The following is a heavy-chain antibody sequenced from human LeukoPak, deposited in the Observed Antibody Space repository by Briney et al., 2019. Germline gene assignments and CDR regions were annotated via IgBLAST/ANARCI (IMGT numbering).Heavy chain of an antibody. CDR1: GGSISSSSYS. D-gene: IGHD2-15*01. Sequence: SETLSLTCTVSGGSISSSSYSWSWIRQPPGKGLEWIGYIYYSGSTNYNPSLKSRVTISVDMSKNQFSLKLSSVTAADTAVYYCATHPPKVCTGGSCTDYWGQGTLVTVSS. CDR2: IYYSGST. J-gene: IGHJ4*02. V-gene: IGHV4-61*01. CDR3: ATHPPKVCTGGSCTDY.